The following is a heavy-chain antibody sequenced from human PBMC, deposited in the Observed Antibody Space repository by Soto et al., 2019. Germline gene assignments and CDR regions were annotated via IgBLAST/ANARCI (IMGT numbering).Heavy chain of an antibody. J-gene: IGHJ4*02. V-gene: IGHV4-34*12. Sequence: PSETLSLTCGVYGGSFSAYYWSWIRRPPGKGLEWIGTIFHGGHTNYSPSLKSRVTISVDTSKNQFSLELSSVTAADTAVYYCARPHYQSNTFYFYFDYWSQGTLVTVSS. CDR2: IFHGGHT. CDR1: GGSFSAYY. D-gene: IGHD3-22*01. CDR3: ARPHYQSNTFYFYFDY.